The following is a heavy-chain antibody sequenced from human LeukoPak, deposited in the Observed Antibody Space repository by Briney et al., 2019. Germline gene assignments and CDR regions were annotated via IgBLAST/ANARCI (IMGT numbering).Heavy chain of an antibody. D-gene: IGHD4-23*01. CDR3: ARFDDSGGNWLDP. V-gene: IGHV4-31*03. Sequence: SETLSLTCTVSGGSINSGGYYWSWIRQHPGKGLEWTGYISYSGSTYYNPSLKSRVTISLDTSKNQFSLRLTSVTAADAAVYYCARFDDSGGNWLDPWGQGTLVTVSS. J-gene: IGHJ5*02. CDR2: ISYSGST. CDR1: GGSINSGGYY.